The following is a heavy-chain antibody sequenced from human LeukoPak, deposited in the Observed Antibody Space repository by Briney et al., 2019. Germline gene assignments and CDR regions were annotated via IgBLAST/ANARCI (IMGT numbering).Heavy chain of an antibody. D-gene: IGHD5-18*01. CDR1: GFTVSSNY. V-gene: IGHV3-23*01. CDR2: IRGSGDNT. CDR3: AKVRGYSYANEYHFDN. Sequence: GGSLRLSCAASGFTVSSNYMSWVRQAPGKGLEWVSSIRGSGDNTYYADSVKGRFTISRDNSKNHLYLQMNSLRAEDTAVYYCAKVRGYSYANEYHFDNWGQGTLVSVSS. J-gene: IGHJ4*02.